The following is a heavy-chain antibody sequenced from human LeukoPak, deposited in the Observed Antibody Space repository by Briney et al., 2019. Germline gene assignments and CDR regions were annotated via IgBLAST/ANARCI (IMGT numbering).Heavy chain of an antibody. CDR2: ISGSGGST. Sequence: GGSLRLSCAASGFTFSSYAMSWVRQAPGKGLEWVSAISGSGGSTYYADSVKGRFTISRDNSKSTLYLQMNSLRAEDTAVYYCAKDIMEQLVTFDYWGQGTLVTVSS. D-gene: IGHD6-6*01. CDR3: AKDIMEQLVTFDY. CDR1: GFTFSSYA. J-gene: IGHJ4*02. V-gene: IGHV3-23*01.